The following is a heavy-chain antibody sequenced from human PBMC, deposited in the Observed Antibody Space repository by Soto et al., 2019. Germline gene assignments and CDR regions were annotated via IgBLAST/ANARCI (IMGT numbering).Heavy chain of an antibody. J-gene: IGHJ4*02. CDR1: GFTFSSYA. Sequence: GGSLRLSCAASGFTFSSYAMHWVRQAPGRGLEWVAVISYDGTNKYYADSVKGRFTISRDNSKNTLDLQMNSLRAEDTAVYYCARAGITSLYYFDYWGQGTLVTVSS. CDR2: ISYDGTNK. CDR3: ARAGITSLYYFDY. D-gene: IGHD2-2*01. V-gene: IGHV3-30-3*01.